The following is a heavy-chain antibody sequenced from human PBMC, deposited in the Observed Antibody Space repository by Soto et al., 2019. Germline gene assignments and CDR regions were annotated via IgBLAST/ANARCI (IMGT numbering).Heavy chain of an antibody. CDR2: ISYDGSKK. CDR1: GFTFSSYA. CDR3: SRLPSSSGRTHFDY. D-gene: IGHD2-15*01. V-gene: IGHV3-30-3*01. J-gene: IGHJ4*02. Sequence: QVQLVESGGGVVQPGRSLRLSCAASGFTFSSYAMHWVRQAPGKGLEWGAVISYDGSKKYYADSVKGRFTISRDNSENTVYLQMNSLRAEDTAVYYCSRLPSSSGRTHFDYWGQGTLVTVSS.